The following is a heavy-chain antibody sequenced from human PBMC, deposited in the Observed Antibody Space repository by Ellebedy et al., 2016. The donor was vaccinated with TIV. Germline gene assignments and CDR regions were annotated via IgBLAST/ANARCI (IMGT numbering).Heavy chain of an antibody. D-gene: IGHD1-26*01. CDR2: ISGSGGST. CDR3: ARDKIVGATYFDY. CDR1: RFIFSSYA. Sequence: GESLKISXAASRFIFSSYAMSWVRQAPGKGLEWVSAISGSGGSTYYADSVKGRFTISRDNSKNTLYLQMNSLRAEDTAVYYCARDKIVGATYFDYWGQGTLVTVSS. V-gene: IGHV3-23*01. J-gene: IGHJ4*02.